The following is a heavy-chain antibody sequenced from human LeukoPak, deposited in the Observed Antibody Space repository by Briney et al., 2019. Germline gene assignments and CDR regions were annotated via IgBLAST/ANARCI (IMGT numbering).Heavy chain of an antibody. V-gene: IGHV1-24*01. CDR2: FDPEDGET. CDR1: GYTLTELS. Sequence: ASVTVSCKVSGYTLTELSMHWVRQAPGKGLEWMGGFDPEDGETIYAQKFQGRVTMTEDTSTDTAYMELSSLRSEDTAVYYCATEGDNWNKDAFDIWGQGTMVTVSS. J-gene: IGHJ3*02. D-gene: IGHD1/OR15-1a*01. CDR3: ATEGDNWNKDAFDI.